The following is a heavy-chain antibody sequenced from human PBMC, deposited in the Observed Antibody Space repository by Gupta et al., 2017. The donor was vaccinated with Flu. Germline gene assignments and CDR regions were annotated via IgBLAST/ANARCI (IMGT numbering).Heavy chain of an antibody. V-gene: IGHV3-23*01. Sequence: EVQLLESGGGLVQTGGSLRLACAASGVTFGSYDMSWVRQAPGKGLEWVSAISATGGSTYFADSVKGRFTISRDNSKNTLYLQMNSLRAEDTAVYFCAKDLPQYSGSYHFDYWGQGTLVTVSS. J-gene: IGHJ4*02. CDR2: ISATGGST. D-gene: IGHD1-26*01. CDR1: GVTFGSYD. CDR3: AKDLPQYSGSYHFDY.